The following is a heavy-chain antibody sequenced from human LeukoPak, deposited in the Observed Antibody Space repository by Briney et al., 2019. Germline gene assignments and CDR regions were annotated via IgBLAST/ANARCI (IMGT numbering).Heavy chain of an antibody. J-gene: IGHJ4*02. D-gene: IGHD2-2*01. CDR1: GYTFTDYA. CDR2: IDPHTGGT. V-gene: IGHV1-2*06. Sequence: ASVKVSCKTSGYTFTDYAIRWVRQAPGQGLEWVGRIDPHTGGTYSAQKFQGRVTMTRDTSISTAYMELSRLRSDDTAVYYCARSRSRDCSSTSCYSYGLDYWGQGTLVTVSS. CDR3: ARSRSRDCSSTSCYSYGLDY.